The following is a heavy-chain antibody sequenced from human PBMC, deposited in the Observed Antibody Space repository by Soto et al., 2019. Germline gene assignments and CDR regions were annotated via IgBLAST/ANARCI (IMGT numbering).Heavy chain of an antibody. CDR3: AGVYYGGDSVNNY. D-gene: IGHD4-17*01. Sequence: PGGSLRLSCAASGLTFSSYAMSWVRQAPGKGLERVAATSYDGSNKYYAGSVKGRFTISRDNSKNTLDLQMNSLRAEDTVVYYCAGVYYGGDSVNNYWGQGTLVTVS. V-gene: IGHV3-30-3*01. CDR1: GLTFSSYA. CDR2: TSYDGSNK. J-gene: IGHJ4*02.